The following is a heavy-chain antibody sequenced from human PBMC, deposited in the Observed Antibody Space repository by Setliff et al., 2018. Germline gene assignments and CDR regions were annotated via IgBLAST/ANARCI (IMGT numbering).Heavy chain of an antibody. CDR1: GGTFSSYT. J-gene: IGHJ4*01. Sequence: GASVKVSCKASGGTFSSYTISWVRQAPGQGLEWIGWINPKNGDIFYAPKFAGRVTMTRDTPISTVYMELSLLTSDDTAVYFCARRDGRSGYLGFDLWGHGSLVTVSS. D-gene: IGHD3-22*01. V-gene: IGHV1-2*07. CDR3: ARRDGRSGYLGFDL. CDR2: INPKNGDI.